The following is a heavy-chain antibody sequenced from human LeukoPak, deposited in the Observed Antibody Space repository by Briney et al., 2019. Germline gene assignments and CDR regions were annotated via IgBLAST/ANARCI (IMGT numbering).Heavy chain of an antibody. CDR2: ISSSSSYI. CDR1: GFTFSSYS. CDR3: AREDPVAGTTPIDY. D-gene: IGHD1-7*01. V-gene: IGHV3-21*01. J-gene: IGHJ4*02. Sequence: PGGSLRLSCAASGFTFSSYSMNWVRQAPGKGLEWVSSISSSSSYIYYADSVKGRFTISRDNAKNSLYLQMNSLRAEDTAVYYCAREDPVAGTTPIDYWGQGTLVTVSS.